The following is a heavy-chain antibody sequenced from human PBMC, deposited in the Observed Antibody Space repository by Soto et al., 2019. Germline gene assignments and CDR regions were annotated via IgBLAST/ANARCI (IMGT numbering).Heavy chain of an antibody. V-gene: IGHV1-3*05. CDR2: INAGNGNT. CDR3: ARARLDCSGGSCYSVLDY. D-gene: IGHD2-15*01. Sequence: QVQLVQSGAEEKKPGASVKVSCKASGYTFTSYAMHWVRQASGQRLEWMGWINAGNGNTKYSQKFQGRVTITRDTSASTAYMELSSLRSEDTAVYYCARARLDCSGGSCYSVLDYWGQGTLVTVSS. J-gene: IGHJ4*02. CDR1: GYTFTSYA.